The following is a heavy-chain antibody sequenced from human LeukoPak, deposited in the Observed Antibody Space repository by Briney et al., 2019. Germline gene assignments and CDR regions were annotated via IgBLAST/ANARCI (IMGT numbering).Heavy chain of an antibody. CDR1: GGSISSYY. D-gene: IGHD5-18*01. CDR3: ARVQAGYGYGFDP. J-gene: IGHJ5*02. Sequence: SETLSLTCTVSGGSISSYYWSWIRQPPGKGLEWIGYIYYSGSTNYNPSLKSRVTISVDTSKNQFSLKLSSVTAADTAVYYCARVQAGYGYGFDPWGQGTLVTVSS. V-gene: IGHV4-59*01. CDR2: IYYSGST.